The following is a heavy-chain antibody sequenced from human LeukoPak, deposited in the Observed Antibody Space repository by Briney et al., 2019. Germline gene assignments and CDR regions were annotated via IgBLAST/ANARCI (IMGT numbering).Heavy chain of an antibody. Sequence: SETLSLTCTVSGGSISSGGYYWSWIRQPPGKGLEWIGYIYHSGSTYYNPSLKSRVTISVDRSKNQFSLKLSSVTAADTAVYYCARDLTSYSGSYDYYYYYMDVWGKGTTVTVSS. CDR1: GGSISSGGYY. CDR3: ARDLTSYSGSYDYYYYYMDV. CDR2: IYHSGST. V-gene: IGHV4-30-2*01. J-gene: IGHJ6*03. D-gene: IGHD1-26*01.